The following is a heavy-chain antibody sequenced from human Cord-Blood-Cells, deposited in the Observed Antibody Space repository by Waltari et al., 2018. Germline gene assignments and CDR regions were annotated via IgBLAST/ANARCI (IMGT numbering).Heavy chain of an antibody. D-gene: IGHD3-22*01. CDR3: ARGRVAYYYDSSGDYYYGMDV. J-gene: IGHJ6*02. CDR2: INHSGST. Sequence: QVQLQQWGAGLLKPSETLSLTCAVYGGSFSGYYWSWIRQPPGKGLEWIGEINHSGSTNHNPSLKSRVTISVDTSKNQFSLKLGSVTAADTAVYYCARGRVAYYYDSSGDYYYGMDVWGQGTTVTVSS. V-gene: IGHV4-34*01. CDR1: GGSFSGYY.